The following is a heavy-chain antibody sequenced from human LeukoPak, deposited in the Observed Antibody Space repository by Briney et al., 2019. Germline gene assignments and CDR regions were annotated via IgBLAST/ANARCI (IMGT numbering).Heavy chain of an antibody. D-gene: IGHD2-15*01. CDR3: ARAPSDRTSYMDV. V-gene: IGHV3-21*01. J-gene: IGHJ6*03. Sequence: GGSLRLSCAASGFTFSTYSMNWVRQAPGKGLEWVSSISSTSTYIYYADSVKGRFTVSRDNVKNSLCLQMSSLRAEDTALYYCARAPSDRTSYMDVWGKGTTVTVSS. CDR1: GFTFSTYS. CDR2: ISSTSTYI.